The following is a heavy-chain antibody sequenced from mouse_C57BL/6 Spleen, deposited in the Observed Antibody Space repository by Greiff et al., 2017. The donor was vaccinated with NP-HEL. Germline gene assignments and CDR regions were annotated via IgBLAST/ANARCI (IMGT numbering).Heavy chain of an antibody. J-gene: IGHJ4*01. CDR3: ARGIYYSSSYDAMDY. CDR2: INPSSGYT. V-gene: IGHV1-4*01. D-gene: IGHD1-1*01. Sequence: QVQLKQSGAELARPGASVKMSCKASGYTFTSYTMHWVKQRPGQGLEWIGYINPSSGYTKYNQKFKDKATLTADKSSSTAYMQLSSLTSEDSAVYYCARGIYYSSSYDAMDYWGQGTSVTVSS. CDR1: GYTFTSYT.